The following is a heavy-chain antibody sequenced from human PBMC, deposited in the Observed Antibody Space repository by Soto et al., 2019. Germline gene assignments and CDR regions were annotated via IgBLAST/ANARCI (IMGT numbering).Heavy chain of an antibody. D-gene: IGHD2-2*01. Sequence: PSETLSLTCTVSGGSVSTYYWSWVRQPPGKGLEWIGYVYYSGSTNYNPSLKSRVTISVDTSKNQFSLKLTSVTAADTAMYYCARGRDIVVVPAAMEVGYFDYWGQGTLVTVSS. CDR1: GGSVSTYY. CDR2: VYYSGST. CDR3: ARGRDIVVVPAAMEVGYFDY. V-gene: IGHV4-59*02. J-gene: IGHJ4*02.